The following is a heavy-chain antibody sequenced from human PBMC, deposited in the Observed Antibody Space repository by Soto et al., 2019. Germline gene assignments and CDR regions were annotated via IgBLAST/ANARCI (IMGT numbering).Heavy chain of an antibody. CDR3: TRAGILTTPYYFDY. V-gene: IGHV3-72*01. J-gene: IGHJ4*02. CDR2: IRNKANSYTT. Sequence: PGGSLRLSCAASGFTFSDHYMDWVRQAPGKGLEWVGRIRNKANSYTTEYAASVKGRFTISRDDSRNSLYLQMNSLKTEDTAMYYCTRAGILTTPYYFDYWGQGTLVTVPQ. D-gene: IGHD2-21*01. CDR1: GFTFSDHY.